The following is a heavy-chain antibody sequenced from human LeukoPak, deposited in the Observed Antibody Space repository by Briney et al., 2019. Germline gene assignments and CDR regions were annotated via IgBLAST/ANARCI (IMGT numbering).Heavy chain of an antibody. D-gene: IGHD5-18*01. CDR3: ARGAALVTDKYFDY. CDR1: GGSISSGSYY. J-gene: IGHJ4*01. Sequence: SETLSLTCTVSGGSISSGSYYWSWIRQPAGKGLEWIGRIYTSGSTNYNPSLKSRVTISVDTSKNQFSLKLSPVTAADTAVYYCARGAALVTDKYFDYWGHGTLVTVSS. V-gene: IGHV4-61*02. CDR2: IYTSGST.